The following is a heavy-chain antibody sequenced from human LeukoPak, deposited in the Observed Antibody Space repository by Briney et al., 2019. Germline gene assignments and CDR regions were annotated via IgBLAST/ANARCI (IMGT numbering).Heavy chain of an antibody. D-gene: IGHD1-7*01. CDR1: GFTFRSFG. CDR3: AKGSGWELPGFDY. J-gene: IGHJ4*02. V-gene: IGHV3-30*02. Sequence: GESLKISCAASGFTFRSFGMHWVRQAPGKGLEWVAFVRNDGNKTYYADSVRGRFTISRDNSKNTLFLQMNTLRPDDTAIYYCAKGSGWELPGFDYWGQGTLVTVSS. CDR2: VRNDGNKT.